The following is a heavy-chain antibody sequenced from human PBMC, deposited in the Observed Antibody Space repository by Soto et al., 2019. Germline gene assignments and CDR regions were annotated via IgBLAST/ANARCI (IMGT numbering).Heavy chain of an antibody. CDR1: GFTFSSFA. Sequence: QVQLVESGGGVVQPGRSLRLSCAASGFTFSSFAFHWVRQAPGKGLEWVAVISYAGSNKYYADSVKGRFTISRDNSKNTLYLQMNSLRAEDTAVYYCARDIEDYYGSGSYPSGIDYWGQGTLVTVSS. CDR3: ARDIEDYYGSGSYPSGIDY. D-gene: IGHD3-10*01. J-gene: IGHJ4*02. V-gene: IGHV3-30-3*01. CDR2: ISYAGSNK.